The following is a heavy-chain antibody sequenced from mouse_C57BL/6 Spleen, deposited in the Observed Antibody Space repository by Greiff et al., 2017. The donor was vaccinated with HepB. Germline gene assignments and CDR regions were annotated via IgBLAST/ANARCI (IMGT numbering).Heavy chain of an antibody. D-gene: IGHD2-4*01. V-gene: IGHV2-6-1*01. Sequence: QVQLKESGPGLVAPSQSLSITCTVSGFSLTSYGVHWVRQPPGKGLEWLVVIWSDGSTTYNSALKSRLSISKDNSKSQVFLKMNSLQTDDTAMYYCARHYDYDVPYAMDYWGQGTSVTVSS. CDR2: IWSDGST. CDR1: GFSLTSYG. CDR3: ARHYDYDVPYAMDY. J-gene: IGHJ4*01.